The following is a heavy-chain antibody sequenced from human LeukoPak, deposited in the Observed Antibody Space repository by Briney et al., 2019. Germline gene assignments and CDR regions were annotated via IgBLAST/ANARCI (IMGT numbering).Heavy chain of an antibody. Sequence: GGSLRLSCAASGFTFNSYGMSWVRQAPGKGLEWVSVIRSGGTTSYADSVKGRFTISRDNSKNTLYLQMNSLRAEDTAVYYCAREGSFDTSGYNDALDIWGQGTMVTVSA. CDR2: IRSGGTT. J-gene: IGHJ3*02. CDR3: AREGSFDTSGYNDALDI. D-gene: IGHD3-22*01. V-gene: IGHV3-53*01. CDR1: GFTFNSYG.